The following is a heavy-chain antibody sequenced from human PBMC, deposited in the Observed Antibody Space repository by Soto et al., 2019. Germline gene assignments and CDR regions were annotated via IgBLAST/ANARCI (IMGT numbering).Heavy chain of an antibody. CDR3: ARDGGYSSGWYHVY. V-gene: IGHV3-30-3*01. CDR2: ISYDGSNK. Sequence: QVQLVESGGGVVQPGRSLRLSCAASGFTFSSYAMHWVRQAPGKGLEWVAVISYDGSNKYYADSVKGRFTISRDNSKNTLYLQMNSLRAEDTAVYYCARDGGYSSGWYHVYWGQGTLVTVSS. CDR1: GFTFSSYA. J-gene: IGHJ4*02. D-gene: IGHD6-19*01.